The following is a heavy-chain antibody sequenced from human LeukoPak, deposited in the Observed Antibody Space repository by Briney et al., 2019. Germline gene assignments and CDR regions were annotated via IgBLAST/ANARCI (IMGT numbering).Heavy chain of an antibody. D-gene: IGHD5-18*01. V-gene: IGHV4-39*07. CDR2: IYYHENT. CDR3: ARVDTAISYYYYYMDV. CDR1: GGSISSSSDY. Sequence: SETLSLTCTVSGGSISSSSDYWGWIRQAPGKGLEWIGSIYYHENTYYNSSLKSRVTISVDTSKNQFSLKLSSVTAADTAVYYCARVDTAISYYYYYMDVWGKGTTVTVSS. J-gene: IGHJ6*03.